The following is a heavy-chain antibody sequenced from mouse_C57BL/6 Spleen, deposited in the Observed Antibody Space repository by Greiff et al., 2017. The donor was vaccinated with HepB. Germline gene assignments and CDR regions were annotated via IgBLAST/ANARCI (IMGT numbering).Heavy chain of an antibody. CDR1: GFTFSSYA. Sequence: EVKLMESGGGLVKPGGSLKLSCAASGFTFSSYAMSWVRQTPEKRLEWVATISDGGSYTYYPDNVKGRFTISRDNAKNNLYLQMSHLKSEDTAMYYCAREDYGSSSAWFAYWGQGTLVTVSA. D-gene: IGHD1-1*01. CDR2: ISDGGSYT. CDR3: AREDYGSSSAWFAY. V-gene: IGHV5-4*01. J-gene: IGHJ3*01.